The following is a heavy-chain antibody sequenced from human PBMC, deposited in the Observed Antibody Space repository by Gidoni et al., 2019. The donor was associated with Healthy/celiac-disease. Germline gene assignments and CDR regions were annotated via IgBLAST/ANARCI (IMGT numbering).Heavy chain of an antibody. J-gene: IGHJ4*02. D-gene: IGHD3-3*01. Sequence: EVQLVESGGGLVKPGGSLRLSCAASGFTFSSYSMNWVRQAPGKGLEWVSSISSSSSYIYYADSVKGRFTISRDNAKNSLYLQMNSLRAEDTAVYYCAREGTSSYYDFWSGYAQGDYWGQGTLVTVSS. CDR3: AREGTSSYYDFWSGYAQGDY. CDR1: GFTFSSYS. CDR2: ISSSSSYI. V-gene: IGHV3-21*01.